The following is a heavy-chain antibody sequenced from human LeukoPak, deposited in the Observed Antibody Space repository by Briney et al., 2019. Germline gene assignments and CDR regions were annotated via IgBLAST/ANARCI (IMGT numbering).Heavy chain of an antibody. CDR2: MNPNSGNT. CDR1: GYTFTSYD. D-gene: IGHD3-3*01. J-gene: IGHJ4*02. Sequence: ASVKVSCKASGYTFTSYDINWVRQATGQGLEWVGWMNPNSGNTGYAQKFQGRVTITRNTSISTAYMELSSLRSEDTAVYYCARGRAIFGVVIQFDYWGQGTPVTVSS. CDR3: ARGRAIFGVVIQFDY. V-gene: IGHV1-8*03.